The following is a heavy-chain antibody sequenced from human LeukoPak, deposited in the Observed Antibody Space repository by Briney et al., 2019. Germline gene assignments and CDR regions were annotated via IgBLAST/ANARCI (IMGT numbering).Heavy chain of an antibody. Sequence: GGSLRLSCAASGFTFSSYNMNWVRQAPGKGLEWVSYISSSSSTIYYADSVKGRFTISRDNAESSLYLQLSSLGAEDTAVYYCVRGGLYHYSGTSGDYWGQGTLVTVSS. CDR3: VRGGLYHYSGTSGDY. CDR2: ISSSSSTI. CDR1: GFTFSSYN. V-gene: IGHV3-48*04. D-gene: IGHD1-26*01. J-gene: IGHJ4*02.